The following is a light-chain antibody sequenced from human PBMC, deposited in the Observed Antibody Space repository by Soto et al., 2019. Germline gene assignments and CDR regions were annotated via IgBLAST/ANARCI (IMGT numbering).Light chain of an antibody. CDR1: NSSIGAGFG. Sequence: QSVLTQTPSVSGAPGQRVTFSCTGTNSSIGAGFGVHWYQQVSGTAPRLLICDDNNRPSGVPDRFSGSRSGTSASLAISGLQPDDEADYYCQSYDSSLIGAVFGGGTKLTVL. CDR2: DDN. V-gene: IGLV1-40*02. J-gene: IGLJ2*01. CDR3: QSYDSSLIGAV.